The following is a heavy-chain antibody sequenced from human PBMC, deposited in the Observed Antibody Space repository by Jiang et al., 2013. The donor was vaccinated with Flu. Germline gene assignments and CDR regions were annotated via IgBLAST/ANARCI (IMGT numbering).Heavy chain of an antibody. Sequence: CKGSGYSFTSYWISWLRQMPGKGLEWMGRIDPADSYSNYSPSFQGHVNISVDRSISTAYLQWSSLKASDTAMYYCARHNGASAHQRSLPGNNWFDPWGQGTLVTVSS. D-gene: IGHD2-8*01. CDR1: GYSFTSYW. V-gene: IGHV5-10-1*01. J-gene: IGHJ5*02. CDR2: IDPADSYS. CDR3: ARHNGASAHQRSLPGNNWFDP.